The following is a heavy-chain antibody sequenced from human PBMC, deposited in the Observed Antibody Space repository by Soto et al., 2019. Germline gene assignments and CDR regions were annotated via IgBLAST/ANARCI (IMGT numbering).Heavy chain of an antibody. Sequence: GSLRGTCSASGFTFSSYAMSWVRQAPGKGLEWVSAISGSGGSTYYADSVKGRFTISRDNSKNTLYLQMNSLRAEDTAVYYCANGSRFDPWGQGTLVTVYS. CDR1: GFTFSSYA. J-gene: IGHJ5*02. D-gene: IGHD3-10*01. CDR2: ISGSGGST. V-gene: IGHV3-23*01. CDR3: ANGSRFDP.